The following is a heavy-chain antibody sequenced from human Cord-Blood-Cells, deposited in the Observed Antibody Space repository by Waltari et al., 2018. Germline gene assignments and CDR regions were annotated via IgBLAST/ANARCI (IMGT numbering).Heavy chain of an antibody. CDR3: ARYLGYCTGGVCYSDDY. CDR1: GGSFSGYY. Sequence: QVQLQQWGAGLLKPSETLSLTCAVYGGSFSGYYWSWIRQPPGKGLEWIGEINHSGSTNYNPSLKSRVTISVDTSKNQFSLKLSSVTAADTAVYYCARYLGYCTGGVCYSDDYWGQGTLVTVSS. CDR2: INHSGST. V-gene: IGHV4-34*01. J-gene: IGHJ4*02. D-gene: IGHD2-8*02.